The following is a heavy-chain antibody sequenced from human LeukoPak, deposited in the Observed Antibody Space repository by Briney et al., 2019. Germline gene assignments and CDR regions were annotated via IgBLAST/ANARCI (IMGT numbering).Heavy chain of an antibody. V-gene: IGHV4-34*01. CDR3: ARGLSRTPPGGY. J-gene: IGHJ4*02. CDR2: INHSGST. Sequence: SETLSLTCAVYRGSFSGYYLSWIRQPPGKGLEWIGEINHSGSTNYHPSLKSRVPISVDTSQNQFSLKLSSVTAPDTAVYYCARGLSRTPPGGYWGQGTLVTVSS. D-gene: IGHD2-2*01. CDR1: RGSFSGYY.